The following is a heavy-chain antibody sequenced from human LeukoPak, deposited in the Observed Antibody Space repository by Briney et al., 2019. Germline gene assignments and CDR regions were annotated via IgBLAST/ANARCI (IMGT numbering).Heavy chain of an antibody. Sequence: SVKVSCKASGGTFSSYAISWVRQAPGQGLEWMGRIIPILGIANYAQKFQGRVTITADKSTTTAYMELRSLRSDDTAVYYCATGRYGYSYGYELDYWGQGTLVTVSS. D-gene: IGHD5-18*01. CDR1: GGTFSSYA. J-gene: IGHJ4*02. CDR3: ATGRYGYSYGYELDY. CDR2: IIPILGIA. V-gene: IGHV1-69*04.